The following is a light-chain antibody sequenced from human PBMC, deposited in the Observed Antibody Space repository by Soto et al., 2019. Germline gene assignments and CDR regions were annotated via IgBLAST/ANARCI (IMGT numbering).Light chain of an antibody. CDR1: QSIHTW. J-gene: IGKJ1*01. CDR3: HQYETYSGT. CDR2: DAS. V-gene: IGKV1-5*01. Sequence: DIQMTQSPSTLSASVGDRVTIACRASQSIHTWLAWYQQKPGKAPKLLIYDASSLESGVPSRFSGSGSGTEFTLTMSSLQPDDFATYYCHQYETYSGTFGQGTKMEIK.